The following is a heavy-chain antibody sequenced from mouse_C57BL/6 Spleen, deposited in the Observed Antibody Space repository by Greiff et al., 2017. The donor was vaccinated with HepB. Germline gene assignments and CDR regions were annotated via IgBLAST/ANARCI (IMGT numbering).Heavy chain of an antibody. J-gene: IGHJ4*01. CDR1: GYTFTDYN. CDR2: INPNNGGT. CDR3: AIMEVMGFVTTVVEDSMDY. D-gene: IGHD1-1*01. Sequence: VQLQQSGPELVKPGASVKMSCKASGYTFTDYNMHWVKQSHGKSLEWIGYINPNNGGTSYNQKFKGKATLTVNKSSRTAYMELRSLTSEDSAVYYCAIMEVMGFVTTVVEDSMDYWGQGTSVTVSA. V-gene: IGHV1-22*01.